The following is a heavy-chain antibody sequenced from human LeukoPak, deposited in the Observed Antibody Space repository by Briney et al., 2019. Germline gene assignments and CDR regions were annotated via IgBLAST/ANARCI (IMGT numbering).Heavy chain of an antibody. CDR3: ARHYYGSGSYYP. D-gene: IGHD3-10*01. J-gene: IGHJ5*02. Sequence: PSETLSLTCTVSGGSVNSNNYYWAWVRQPPGKGLEWIGNVYFTGSTQYNPSLKSRVTILMDTAKEQFSLRLTSVTAADTAVYYCARHYYGSGSYYPWGQGTLVTVSS. CDR1: GGSVNSNNYY. V-gene: IGHV4-39*01. CDR2: VYFTGST.